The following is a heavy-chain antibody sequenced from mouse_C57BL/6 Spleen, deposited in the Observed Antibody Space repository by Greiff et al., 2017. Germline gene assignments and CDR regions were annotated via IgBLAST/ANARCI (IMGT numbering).Heavy chain of an antibody. CDR3: AGNYDYDGGYWYFDV. CDR2: IDPEDGET. J-gene: IGHJ1*03. D-gene: IGHD2-4*01. CDR1: GFNIKDYY. Sequence: VQLKESGAELVKPGASVKLSCTASGFNIKDYYMHWVKQRTEQGLEWIGRIDPEDGETKYAPKFQGKATITADTSSNTAYLQRSSLTSEDTAVYDCAGNYDYDGGYWYFDVWGTGTTVTVSS. V-gene: IGHV14-2*01.